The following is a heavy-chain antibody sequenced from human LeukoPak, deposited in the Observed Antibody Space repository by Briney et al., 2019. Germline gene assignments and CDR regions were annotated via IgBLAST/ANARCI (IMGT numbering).Heavy chain of an antibody. CDR1: GFTFGSYG. D-gene: IGHD2-15*01. J-gene: IGHJ5*02. CDR2: IRYDGSNK. Sequence: GGSLRLSCAASGFTFGSYGMHWVRQAPGKGLEWVSFIRYDGSNKYYADSVKGRFTISRDNSKNTLYLQMNSLRAEDTAVYYCAKVLMVAASYEGFDPWGQGTLVTVSS. CDR3: AKVLMVAASYEGFDP. V-gene: IGHV3-30*02.